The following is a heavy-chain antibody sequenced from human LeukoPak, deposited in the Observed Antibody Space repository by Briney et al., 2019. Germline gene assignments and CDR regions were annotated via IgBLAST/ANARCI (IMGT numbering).Heavy chain of an antibody. CDR1: GFTFSSYG. CDR3: ARYYDNERGGAFDI. D-gene: IGHD3-22*01. CDR2: ISYDGSNK. V-gene: IGHV3-30*03. J-gene: IGHJ3*02. Sequence: GGSLRLSCAASGFTFSSYGMHWVRQAPGKGLEWVAVISYDGSNKYYADSVKGRFTISRDNSKNTLYLQMNSLRAEDTALYHCARYYDNERGGAFDIWGQGTMVTVSS.